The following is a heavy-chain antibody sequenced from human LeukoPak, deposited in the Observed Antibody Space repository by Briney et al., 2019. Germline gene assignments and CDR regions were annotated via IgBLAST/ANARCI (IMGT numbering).Heavy chain of an antibody. CDR2: ITSGGSVI. V-gene: IGHV3-48*03. D-gene: IGHD3-16*01. J-gene: IGHJ4*02. CDR1: GFTLKTYH. CDR3: ARKRLADLGDDTSFGGTPFDS. Sequence: GGSLRLSCVASGFTLKTYHMNWVRQAPGKGLEWLSGITSGGSVIYYADSVKGRFTISRDDAMNSVFLQMSGLTVDDTAVYYCARKRLADLGDDTSFGGTPFDSWGQGTLVIVSS.